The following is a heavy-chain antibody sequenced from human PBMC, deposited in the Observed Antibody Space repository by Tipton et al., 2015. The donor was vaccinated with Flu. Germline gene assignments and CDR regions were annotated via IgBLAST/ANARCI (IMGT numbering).Heavy chain of an antibody. V-gene: IGHV4-38-2*01. J-gene: IGHJ3*02. Sequence: LRLSCAVSNFSISRSYYWGWIRQPPGKGLEWIGSVYHGGGTYYNPSLKGRVTISLDTSMKQFSLKLNSVTAADTAVYFCASRYSTSWYEGDIWGQGTMVTVSS. CDR2: VYHGGGT. CDR1: NFSISRSYY. CDR3: ASRYSTSWYEGDI. D-gene: IGHD6-13*01.